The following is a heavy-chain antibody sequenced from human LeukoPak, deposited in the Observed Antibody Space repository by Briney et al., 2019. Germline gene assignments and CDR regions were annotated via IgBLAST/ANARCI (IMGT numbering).Heavy chain of an antibody. Sequence: GGSLRLSCAASGFTVSSSYMSWVRQAPGKGPEWVSVIYDGGNTYYADSVKGRFTISRDNSKNTLYLQMNSLRAEDTAVYYCAKDRHFDYWGQGTLVTVSS. J-gene: IGHJ4*02. CDR2: IYDGGNT. CDR1: GFTVSSSY. CDR3: AKDRHFDY. V-gene: IGHV3-66*01.